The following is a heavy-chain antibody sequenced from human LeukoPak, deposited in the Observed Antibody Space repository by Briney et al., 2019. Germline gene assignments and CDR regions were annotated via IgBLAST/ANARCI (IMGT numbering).Heavy chain of an antibody. J-gene: IGHJ6*03. V-gene: IGHV1-69*05. CDR3: ARDSQYSSGWYEHYYYMDV. Sequence: ASVKVSCKASGGTFSSYAISWVRQAPGQGLEWMGGIIPIFGTANYAQKFQGRVTITTDESTSTAYMELSSLRSEHTAVYYCARDSQYSSGWYEHYYYMDVWGKGTTVTVAS. CDR1: GGTFSSYA. CDR2: IIPIFGTA. D-gene: IGHD6-19*01.